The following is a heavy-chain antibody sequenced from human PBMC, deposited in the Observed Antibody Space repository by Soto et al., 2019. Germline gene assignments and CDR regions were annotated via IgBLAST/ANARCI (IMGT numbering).Heavy chain of an antibody. CDR2: ISGSGGST. V-gene: IGHV3-23*01. CDR3: AKDPRLGSGYYKISQYYYYYYYMDV. D-gene: IGHD3-3*01. Sequence: GGSLRLSCAASGFTFSSYAMSWVRQAPGKGLEWVSAISGSGGSTYYADSVKGRFTISRDNSKNTLYLQMNSLRAEDTAVYYCAKDPRLGSGYYKISQYYYYYYYMDVWGKGTTVTVSS. CDR1: GFTFSSYA. J-gene: IGHJ6*03.